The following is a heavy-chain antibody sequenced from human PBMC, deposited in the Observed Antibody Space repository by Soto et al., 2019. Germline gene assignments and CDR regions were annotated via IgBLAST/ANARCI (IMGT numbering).Heavy chain of an antibody. CDR3: AGVYDSSGYYYFDY. J-gene: IGHJ4*02. CDR1: GYTFTSYA. CDR2: INAGNGNT. Sequence: ASVKVSCKASGYTFTSYAMHWVRQAPGQRLEWMGWINAGNGNTKYSQKFQGRVTITRDTSASTAYMELSSLRSEDTAVYYCAGVYDSSGYYYFDYWGQGTRVTVSS. D-gene: IGHD3-22*01. V-gene: IGHV1-3*01.